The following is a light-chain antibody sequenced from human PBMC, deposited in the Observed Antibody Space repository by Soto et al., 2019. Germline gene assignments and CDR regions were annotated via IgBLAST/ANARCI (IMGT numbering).Light chain of an antibody. CDR1: QSISSY. J-gene: IGKJ1*01. V-gene: IGKV1-39*01. Sequence: DIQMTQSPSSLSASVGDRVTITCRASQSISSYLNWYQQKPGKAPKLLIYAASSLQSGVPSRFSGSGSGTDFTLTIXXXXXXDFATYYCQQSYSTPPTFGQGTKVEIK. CDR2: AAS. CDR3: QQSYSTPPT.